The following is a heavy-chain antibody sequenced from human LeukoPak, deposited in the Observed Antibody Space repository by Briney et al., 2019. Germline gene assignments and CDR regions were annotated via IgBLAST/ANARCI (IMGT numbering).Heavy chain of an antibody. CDR1: GGPINSYY. V-gene: IGHV4-59*08. D-gene: IGHD3-10*01. CDR2: IYYSGST. Sequence: PSETLSLTCTVSGGPINSYYWSWIRQPPGKGLEWIGYIYYSGSTNYNPSLKSRVTISVDTSKNQFSLKLSSVTAADTAVYYCARKDSRGVFDYWGQGTLVTVSS. J-gene: IGHJ4*02. CDR3: ARKDSRGVFDY.